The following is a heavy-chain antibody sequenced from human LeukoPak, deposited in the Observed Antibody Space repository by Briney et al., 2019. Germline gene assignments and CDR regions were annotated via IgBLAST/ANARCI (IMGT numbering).Heavy chain of an antibody. D-gene: IGHD3-10*01. Sequence: SETLSLTCTVSGGSISSYYWSWSRQPPGKGLEWIGYIYYSGSTNYNPSLTSRVTISVDTSKNQFSLKLSSVTAADTAVYYCAREGRGSQAFDYWGQGTLVTVSS. J-gene: IGHJ4*02. CDR3: AREGRGSQAFDY. CDR1: GGSISSYY. V-gene: IGHV4-59*01. CDR2: IYYSGST.